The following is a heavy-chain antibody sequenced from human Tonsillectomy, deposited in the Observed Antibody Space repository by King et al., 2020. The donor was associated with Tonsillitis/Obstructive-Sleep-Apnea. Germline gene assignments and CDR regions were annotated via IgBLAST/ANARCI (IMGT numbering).Heavy chain of an antibody. D-gene: IGHD3-3*01. Sequence: QLVQAGGGAVQPGRSLRLSCGASGFTFSRYGRHWVRQAPGKGLEGGADIGDDGSNKYYEDSVKGRFTNSRDNSKNTLYLQMNSLRAEDTAVYYCARDQGVLRFLEWSFDYWGQGTLVTVSS. CDR3: ARDQGVLRFLEWSFDY. CDR2: IGDDGSNK. V-gene: IGHV3-33*01. J-gene: IGHJ4*02. CDR1: GFTFSRYG.